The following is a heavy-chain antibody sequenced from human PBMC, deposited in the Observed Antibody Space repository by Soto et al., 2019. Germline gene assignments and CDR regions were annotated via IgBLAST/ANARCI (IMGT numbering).Heavy chain of an antibody. Sequence: QVQLVQSGAEVEKPGASVKVSCKASGYTFTSYAMHWVRQAPGQRLEWLGWINAGNGNIKYSQKFQGRVTITRDTSASTAYMELSSLRSEDTAVYYCARAPPGVYGMDVWGQGTTVTVSS. CDR1: GYTFTSYA. CDR3: ARAPPGVYGMDV. V-gene: IGHV1-3*01. CDR2: INAGNGNI. J-gene: IGHJ6*02.